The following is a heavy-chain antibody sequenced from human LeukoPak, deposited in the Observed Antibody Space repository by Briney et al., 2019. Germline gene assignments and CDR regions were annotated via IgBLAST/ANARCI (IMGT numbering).Heavy chain of an antibody. CDR2: IHSSSGSI. CDR1: RFTFTNYN. V-gene: IGHV3-21*01. CDR3: ARDLAWDAFDI. J-gene: IGHJ3*02. Sequence: GGSLRLSCAASRFTFTNYNMSWVRHAPGKVLEWVSSIHSSSGSIYYADSLKGRFTISRDNANTSLYLQMNSLRAEDTAVYYCARDLAWDAFDIWGQGTMVTVSS.